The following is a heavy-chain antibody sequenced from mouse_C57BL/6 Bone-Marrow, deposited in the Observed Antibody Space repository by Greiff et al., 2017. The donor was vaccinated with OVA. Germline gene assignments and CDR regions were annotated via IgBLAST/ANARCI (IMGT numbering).Heavy chain of an antibody. V-gene: IGHV3-6*01. J-gene: IGHJ1*03. D-gene: IGHD1-1*01. CDR1: GYSITSGYY. CDR2: ISYDGSN. Sequence: ESGPGLVKPSQSLSLTCSVTGYSITSGYYWNWIRQFPGNKLEWMGYISYDGSNNYNPSLKNRISITRDTSKNQFFLKLNSVTTEDTATYYSARDLTTVGYFDVWGTGTTVTVSS. CDR3: ARDLTTVGYFDV.